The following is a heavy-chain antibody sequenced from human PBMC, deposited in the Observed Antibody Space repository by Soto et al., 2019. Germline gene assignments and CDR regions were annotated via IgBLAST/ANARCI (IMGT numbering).Heavy chain of an antibody. V-gene: IGHV1-2*04. D-gene: IGHD6-13*01. CDR3: ARAQNAGIAADRPSY. J-gene: IGHJ4*02. CDR1: GYTFTGYY. CDR2: INPNSGGT. Sequence: QVPLVQSGAEVKKPGASVKVSCKASGYTFTGYYMHWVRQAPGQGLEWMGWINPNSGGTNYAQKFQGWVTMTRDTSISTAYMELSRLRSDDTAVYYCARAQNAGIAADRPSYWGQGTLVTVSS.